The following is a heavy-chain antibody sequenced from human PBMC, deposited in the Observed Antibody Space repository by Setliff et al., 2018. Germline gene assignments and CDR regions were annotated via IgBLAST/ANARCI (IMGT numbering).Heavy chain of an antibody. CDR2: IHASGSA. J-gene: IGHJ4*02. V-gene: IGHV4-61*05. CDR3: ARSPSSGAYWNPRPFYSDY. CDR1: GASISTNHY. Sequence: PSETLSLTCAVSGASISTNHYWGWIRQAPGKGLENIAFIHASGSAHHNPSLRSRVTISVDKSKNHFSLKLDSVTAAGTALYYCARSPSSGAYWNPRPFYSDYWARGTLVTVSS. D-gene: IGHD1-26*01.